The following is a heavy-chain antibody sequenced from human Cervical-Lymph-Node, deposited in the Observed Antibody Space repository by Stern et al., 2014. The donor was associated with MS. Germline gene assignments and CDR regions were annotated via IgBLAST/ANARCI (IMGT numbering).Heavy chain of an antibody. CDR3: AKGGSGSYLD. D-gene: IGHD1-26*01. Sequence: VQLVESGGGVVQPGRSLRLSCAASGFVFRRYAIHWVRQAPGKGLEWVALIAYDGRDKYYKVSVKGVFTISRDNSNNTVDLEMNSLRLEDTAVYYCAKGGSGSYLDWGQGSLVTVSS. V-gene: IGHV3-30*10. CDR1: GFVFRRYA. J-gene: IGHJ4*02. CDR2: IAYDGRDK.